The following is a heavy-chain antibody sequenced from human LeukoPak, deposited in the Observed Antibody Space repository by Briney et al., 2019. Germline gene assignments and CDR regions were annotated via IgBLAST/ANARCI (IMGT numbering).Heavy chain of an antibody. Sequence: PGGSLRLSCAASGFTFSSCWMSWVRQAPGKGLEWVANIKQDGSEKYYVDPVKGRFTISRDNAKNSLYLQMNSLRAEDTAVYYCARDILTGFYYYGMDVWGQGTTVTVSS. D-gene: IGHD3-9*01. CDR1: GFTFSSCW. CDR3: ARDILTGFYYYGMDV. J-gene: IGHJ6*02. V-gene: IGHV3-7*01. CDR2: IKQDGSEK.